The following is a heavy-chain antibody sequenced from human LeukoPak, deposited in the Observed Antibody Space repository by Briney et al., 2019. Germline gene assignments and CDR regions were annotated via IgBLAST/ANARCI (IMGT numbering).Heavy chain of an antibody. D-gene: IGHD2-2*03. V-gene: IGHV1-2*02. J-gene: IGHJ5*02. Sequence: ASVKVSCKASGYTFTGYYMHWVRQAPGQGLEWMGWINPSSGGTNYAQKFQGRVTMTRDTSISTAYMELSRLRSDDTAVYYCARDSFMDIVVVPAAPNWFDPWGQGTLVTVSS. CDR3: ARDSFMDIVVVPAAPNWFDP. CDR2: INPSSGGT. CDR1: GYTFTGYY.